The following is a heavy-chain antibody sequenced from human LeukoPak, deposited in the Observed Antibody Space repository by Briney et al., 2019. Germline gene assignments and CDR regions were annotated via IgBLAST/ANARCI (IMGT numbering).Heavy chain of an antibody. Sequence: GGSLRLSCAASGFTFSSYSMNWVRQAPGKGLEWVSSISSTSSYIYYADSVKGRFTISRDNAKNSLYLQMNSLRADDTAVYFCARDIYDDSGYFRRGLDYWGQGILVTVSS. V-gene: IGHV3-21*01. CDR3: ARDIYDDSGYFRRGLDY. CDR2: ISSTSSYI. J-gene: IGHJ4*02. CDR1: GFTFSSYS. D-gene: IGHD3-22*01.